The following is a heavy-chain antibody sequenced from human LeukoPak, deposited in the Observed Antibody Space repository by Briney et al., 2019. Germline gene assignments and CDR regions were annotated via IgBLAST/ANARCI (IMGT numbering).Heavy chain of an antibody. V-gene: IGHV4-61*02. CDR3: AGEHDRSGYSIGHDFEY. D-gene: IGHD3-22*01. CDR2: IYTSGST. J-gene: IGHJ4*02. CDR1: GVSISSGSYY. Sequence: SQTLSLTCTVSGVSISSGSYYWSWPRHPAGKGREWIGRIYTSGSTNYNPSLKSRVTISVDTSKNQSSLKLSSVTAADTAVYYCAGEHDRSGYSIGHDFEYWGQRTLVTVSS.